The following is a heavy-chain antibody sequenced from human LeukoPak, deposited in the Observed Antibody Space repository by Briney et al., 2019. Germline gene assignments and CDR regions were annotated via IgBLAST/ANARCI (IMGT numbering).Heavy chain of an antibody. Sequence: GGSLGLSCAASGFTFSSYWMTWVRQAPGKGLEWVATIKRDGSEKYYVDSVKGRFTISRDNAKNSLYLQMNSLRAEDTAVYYCARRAYDRIDFDYWGQGTLVTVSS. J-gene: IGHJ4*02. V-gene: IGHV3-7*01. CDR2: IKRDGSEK. CDR1: GFTFSSYW. D-gene: IGHD3-22*01. CDR3: ARRAYDRIDFDY.